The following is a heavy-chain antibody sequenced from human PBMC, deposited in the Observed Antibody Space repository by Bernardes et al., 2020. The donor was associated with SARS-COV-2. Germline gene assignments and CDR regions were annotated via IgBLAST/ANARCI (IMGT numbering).Heavy chain of an antibody. CDR3: ARDSRFLEWLSPDDAFDI. J-gene: IGHJ3*02. Sequence: SVKVSCKASGYTFTSYGISWVRQAPGQGLEWMGWISAYNGNTNYAQKLQGRVTMTTDTSTSTAYMELRSLRSDDTAVYYCARDSRFLEWLSPDDAFDIWGQGTMVTVSS. D-gene: IGHD3-3*01. V-gene: IGHV1-18*04. CDR1: GYTFTSYG. CDR2: ISAYNGNT.